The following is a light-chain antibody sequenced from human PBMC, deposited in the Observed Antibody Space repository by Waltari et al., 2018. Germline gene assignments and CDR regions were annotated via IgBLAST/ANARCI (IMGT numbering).Light chain of an antibody. V-gene: IGKV1-5*03. CDR1: QSISSW. Sequence: DIQMTQSPSTLSASVGARVTITCRASQSISSWLAWYQQKPGKAPKLLIYKASSLESGVPSRFSGSGSGTEFTITISRLQPDDFATYYCQQYNSYSRTFGQGTKVEIK. J-gene: IGKJ1*01. CDR3: QQYNSYSRT. CDR2: KAS.